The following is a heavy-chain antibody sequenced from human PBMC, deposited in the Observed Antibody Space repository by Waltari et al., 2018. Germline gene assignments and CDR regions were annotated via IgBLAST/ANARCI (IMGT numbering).Heavy chain of an antibody. D-gene: IGHD3-3*01. Sequence: QVQLQESGPGLVKPSETLSLTCAVSGYSISSGYYWGWIRRPPGKGLEWIGSIYHSGSTYYNPSLKSRVTISVDTSKNQFSLKLSSVTAADTAVYYCARDPGDFWSGYYTRYYFDYWGQGTLVTVSS. J-gene: IGHJ4*02. CDR1: GYSISSGYY. CDR2: IYHSGST. V-gene: IGHV4-38-2*02. CDR3: ARDPGDFWSGYYTRYYFDY.